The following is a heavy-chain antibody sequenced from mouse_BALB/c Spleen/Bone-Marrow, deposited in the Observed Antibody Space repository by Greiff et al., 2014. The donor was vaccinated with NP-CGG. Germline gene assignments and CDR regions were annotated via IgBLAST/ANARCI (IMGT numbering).Heavy chain of an antibody. CDR3: ARDYDYDY. CDR2: INSNGGST. Sequence: EVKVVESGGGLVQPGGSLKLSCAASGFTFSSYGMSWVRQTPDKRLELVATINSNGGSTYYPGSVKGRFTISRDNAKNTLYLQMSSPKSEDTAMYYCARDYDYDYWGQGTTLTVSS. CDR1: GFTFSSYG. D-gene: IGHD2-4*01. V-gene: IGHV5-6-3*01. J-gene: IGHJ2*01.